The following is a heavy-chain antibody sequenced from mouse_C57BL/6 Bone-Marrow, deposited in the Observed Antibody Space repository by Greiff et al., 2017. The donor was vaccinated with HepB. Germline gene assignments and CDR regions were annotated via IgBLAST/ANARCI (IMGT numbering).Heavy chain of an antibody. CDR2: ISSGGSYT. Sequence: EVQVVESGGDLVKPGGSLKLSCAASGFTFSSYGMSWVRQTPDKRLEWVATISSGGSYTYYPDSVKGRFTISRDNAKNTLYLQMSSLKSEYTAMYYCARGFAYWGQGTLVTVSA. CDR3: ARGFAY. J-gene: IGHJ3*01. V-gene: IGHV5-6*01. CDR1: GFTFSSYG.